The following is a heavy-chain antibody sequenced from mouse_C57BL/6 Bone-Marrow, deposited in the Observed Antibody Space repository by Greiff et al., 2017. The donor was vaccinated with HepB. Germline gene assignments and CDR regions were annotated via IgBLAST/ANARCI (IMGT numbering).Heavy chain of an antibody. CDR1: GYSFTSYY. CDR2: IYPGSGNT. Sequence: VHLVESGPELVKPGASVKISCKASGYSFTSYYIHWVKQRPGQGLEWIGWIYPGSGNTKYNEKFKGKATLTADTSSSTAYMQLSSLTSEDSAVYYCARGYVPFAYWGQGTLVTVSA. V-gene: IGHV1-66*01. J-gene: IGHJ3*01. CDR3: ARGYVPFAY.